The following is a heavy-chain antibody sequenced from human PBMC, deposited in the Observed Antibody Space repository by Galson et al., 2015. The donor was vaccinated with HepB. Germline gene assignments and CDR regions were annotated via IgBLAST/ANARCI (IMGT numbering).Heavy chain of an antibody. CDR3: AKDRQGVAGNFAY. CDR2: ISWNGDRI. V-gene: IGHV3-9*01. J-gene: IGHJ4*02. Sequence: SLRLSCAASGFSFDDYAMHWVRQVPGKGLEWVSGISWNGDRIGYVDSVKGRFTISRDNAKNSLYLQMNSLRVEDTGMYYCAKDRQGVAGNFAYWGQGTLVTVSS. CDR1: GFSFDDYA. D-gene: IGHD3-3*01.